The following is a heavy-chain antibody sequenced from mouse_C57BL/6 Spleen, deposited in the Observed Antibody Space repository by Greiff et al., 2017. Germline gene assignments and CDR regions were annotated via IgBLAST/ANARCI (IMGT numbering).Heavy chain of an antibody. Sequence: DVKLVESGGGLVKPGGSLKLSCAASGFTFSSYAMSWVRQTPEKRLAWVATISDGGSYTYYPANVKGRYTLSRDNATNNLYLQMSHLKSEDTAMYYCARDHYYYGKSYGGDYFDYWGQGTTLTVSS. CDR1: GFTFSSYA. J-gene: IGHJ2*01. CDR2: ISDGGSYT. D-gene: IGHD1-1*01. V-gene: IGHV5-4*01. CDR3: ARDHYYYGKSYGGDYFDY.